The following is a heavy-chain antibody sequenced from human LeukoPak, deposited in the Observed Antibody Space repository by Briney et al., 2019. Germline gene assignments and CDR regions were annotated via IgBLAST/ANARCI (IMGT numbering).Heavy chain of an antibody. CDR3: ARGSIVVVPAASHYYYYMDV. V-gene: IGHV1-69*13. CDR1: GGTFSSYA. J-gene: IGHJ6*03. CDR2: IIPIFGTA. Sequence: GASVKVSCKASGGTFSSYAISWVRQAPGQGLEWMGRIIPIFGTANYAQKFQGRVTITADESTSTAYMELSSLRSEDTAVYYCARGSIVVVPAASHYYYYMDVWGKGTTVTVSS. D-gene: IGHD2-2*01.